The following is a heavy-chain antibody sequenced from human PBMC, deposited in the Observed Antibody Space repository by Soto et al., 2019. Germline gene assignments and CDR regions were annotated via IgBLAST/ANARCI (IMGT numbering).Heavy chain of an antibody. D-gene: IGHD2-21*01. CDR2: IYYSGST. J-gene: IGHJ4*02. Sequence: QLQLQESGPGLVKPSETLSLTCTVSGGSISSSSYYWGWIRQPPGKGLEWIGSIYYSGSTYYNPSLKSRVTISVDTSKNQFSLKLSSVTAADTAVYYCARARGHKRYYFDYWGQGTLVTVSS. CDR3: ARARGHKRYYFDY. CDR1: GGSISSSSYY. V-gene: IGHV4-39*01.